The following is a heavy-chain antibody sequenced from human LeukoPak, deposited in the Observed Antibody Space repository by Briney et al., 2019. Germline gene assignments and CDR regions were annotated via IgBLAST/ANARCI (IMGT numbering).Heavy chain of an antibody. CDR1: GGSINSRSYS. CDR3: ALYGVHYSFDS. Sequence: SETLSLTCTVSGGSINSRSYSWNWIRQPPGQGLEWMGYIYNSARPYYNQSLRGRAIMSIDTAKNQIYLNVASATAADTAVYYCALYGVHYSFDSWGPGALVTVSS. V-gene: IGHV4-30-2*01. J-gene: IGHJ4*02. CDR2: IYNSARP. D-gene: IGHD4/OR15-4a*01.